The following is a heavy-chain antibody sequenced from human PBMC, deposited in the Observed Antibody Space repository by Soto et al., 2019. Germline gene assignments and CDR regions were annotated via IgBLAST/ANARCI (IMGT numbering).Heavy chain of an antibody. J-gene: IGHJ4*02. Sequence: GGSLRLSCVASVFPFSVYSMNWVRQAPGKGLEWFSYITSDTKTIKYADSVKGRFTISRDNAKNSVYLQMNSLRDEDTAVYYCARSVEGHFDYWGQGTVVTVSS. CDR1: VFPFSVYS. V-gene: IGHV3-48*02. D-gene: IGHD6-19*01. CDR3: ARSVEGHFDY. CDR2: ITSDTKTI.